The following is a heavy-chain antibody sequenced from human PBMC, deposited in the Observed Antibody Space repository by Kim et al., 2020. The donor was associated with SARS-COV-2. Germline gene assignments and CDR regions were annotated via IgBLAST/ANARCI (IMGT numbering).Heavy chain of an antibody. D-gene: IGHD3-10*01. CDR1: GFAFSTYA. CDR3: AKAAYGSTQYYFDY. V-gene: IGHV3-23*01. Sequence: GGSLRLSCAASGFAFSTYAMSWVRQAPGKGLEWVSGITYNSHTTIHAGSVKGRFTISRDNSKNTLYLQMNSLTAEDTAVYFCAKAAYGSTQYYFDYWGQG. CDR2: ITYNSHTT. J-gene: IGHJ4*02.